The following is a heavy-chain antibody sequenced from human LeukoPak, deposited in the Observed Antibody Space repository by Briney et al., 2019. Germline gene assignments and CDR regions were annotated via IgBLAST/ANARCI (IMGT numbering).Heavy chain of an antibody. J-gene: IGHJ5*02. V-gene: IGHV4-59*01. CDR1: GGSFSGYY. CDR2: IYYSGST. D-gene: IGHD2-15*01. CDR3: AKSAFRFDP. Sequence: PSETLSLTCAVYGGSFSGYYWSWIRQPPGKGLEWIGYIYYSGSTKYNPSLKSRVTISVDTSKNQFSLKLSSVTAADTAVYYCAKSAFRFDPWGQGTLVTVSS.